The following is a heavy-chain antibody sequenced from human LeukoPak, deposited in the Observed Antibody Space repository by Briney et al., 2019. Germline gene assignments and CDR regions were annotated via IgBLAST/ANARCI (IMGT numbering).Heavy chain of an antibody. Sequence: GGSLRLSCAASGFTFSSYWMSWVRQAPGKGLEWVANIKQDGSEKYYVDSVKGRFTISRDNAKNSLYLQMNSLRAEDTAVYYCARDHVWELLPGPSDAFDIWGQGTMVTVSS. CDR2: IKQDGSEK. J-gene: IGHJ3*02. CDR1: GFTFSSYW. V-gene: IGHV3-7*01. CDR3: ARDHVWELLPGPSDAFDI. D-gene: IGHD1-26*01.